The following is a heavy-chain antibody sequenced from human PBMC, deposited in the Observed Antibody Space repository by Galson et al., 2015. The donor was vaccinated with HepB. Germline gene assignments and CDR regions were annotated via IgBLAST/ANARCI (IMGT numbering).Heavy chain of an antibody. V-gene: IGHV3-48*02. Sequence: SLRLSCAASGFTFSSDSMNWVRQAPGKGLEWVSYISSSSSTIYYADSVKGRFTISRDNAKNSLYLQMNSLRDEDTAVYYCARDDYGGTGAWFAYWGQGTLVTVSS. CDR2: ISSSSSTI. CDR3: ARDDYGGTGAWFAY. CDR1: GFTFSSDS. D-gene: IGHD4-23*01. J-gene: IGHJ4*02.